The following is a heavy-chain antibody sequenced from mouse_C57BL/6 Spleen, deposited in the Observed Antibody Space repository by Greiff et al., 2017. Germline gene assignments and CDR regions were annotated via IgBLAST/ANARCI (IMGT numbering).Heavy chain of an antibody. CDR2: INPGSGGT. V-gene: IGHV1-54*01. J-gene: IGHJ2*01. D-gene: IGHD1-1*02. CDR1: GYAFTNYL. CDR3: ARSRGYGYFDY. Sequence: QVQLQQSGAELVRPGTSVKVSCKASGYAFTNYLIEWVKQRPGQGLEWIGVINPGSGGTNYNEKFKGKATLTADKSSSTAYMQLSSLTSEDSAVYFCARSRGYGYFDYWGQGTTLTVSS.